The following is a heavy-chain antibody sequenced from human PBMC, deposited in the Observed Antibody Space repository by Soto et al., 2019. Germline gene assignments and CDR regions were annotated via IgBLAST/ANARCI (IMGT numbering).Heavy chain of an antibody. V-gene: IGHV4-31*03. D-gene: IGHD7-27*01. CDR2: IYYSGST. CDR1: GDSISSGGYY. CDR3: VRGSNWGRDFAY. Sequence: QVQLQESGPGLVKPSQTLSLTCTVSGDSISSGGYYWSWSRQHPGKGLEWIGYIYYSGSTYYNPSLKRRVTISVDSSKNQFALKVSSVTAADTAVYYCVRGSNWGRDFAYWGQGTLVTVSS. J-gene: IGHJ4*02.